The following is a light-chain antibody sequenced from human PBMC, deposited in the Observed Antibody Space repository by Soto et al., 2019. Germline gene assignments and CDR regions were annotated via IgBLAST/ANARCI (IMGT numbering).Light chain of an antibody. CDR1: SSDVGGYNY. J-gene: IGLJ2*01. CDR3: SSYAGSNNYVV. CDR2: EVS. Sequence: QSVLTQPPSASGSPGQSVNISCTGTSSDVGGYNYVSWYQQHPGKAPKLMIYEVSKLPSGVPDRFSGSKSGNTASLTVSGLQAEDEADYYCSSYAGSNNYVVFGGGTKLTVL. V-gene: IGLV2-8*01.